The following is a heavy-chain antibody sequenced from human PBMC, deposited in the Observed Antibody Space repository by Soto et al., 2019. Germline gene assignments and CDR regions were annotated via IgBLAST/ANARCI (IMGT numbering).Heavy chain of an antibody. CDR2: IYSGGST. CDR3: VRDSGYSNYDSYYYGMDV. CDR1: GFTVSSNY. V-gene: IGHV3-66*01. D-gene: IGHD4-4*01. Sequence: GGSLRLSCAASGFTVSSNYMSWVRQAPGKGLEWVSVIYSGGSTYYADSVKGRFTISRDNSKNTLYLQMNSLRAEDTALYYFVRDSGYSNYDSYYYGMDVWGQGTTVTVSS. J-gene: IGHJ6*02.